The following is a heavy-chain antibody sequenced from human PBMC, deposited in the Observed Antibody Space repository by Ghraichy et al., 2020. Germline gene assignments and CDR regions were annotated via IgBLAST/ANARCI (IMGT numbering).Heavy chain of an antibody. CDR2: MYYSGST. D-gene: IGHD3-22*01. V-gene: IGHV4-31*03. CDR1: GASTTSGGYY. J-gene: IGHJ4*02. CDR3: TRGGYYDSRAYNN. Sequence: SLTCSVSGASTTSGGYYWSWIRQHPGKGLEWVGYMYYSGSTYYSPALKSRVTISIDRAKNQVFLNLTSVTAADTAVYYCTRGGYYDSRAYNNWGQGTLVTVSS.